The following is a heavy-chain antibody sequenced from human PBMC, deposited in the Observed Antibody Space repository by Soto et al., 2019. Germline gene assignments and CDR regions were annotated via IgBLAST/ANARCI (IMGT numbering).Heavy chain of an antibody. Sequence: QVQLVQSGAEVKKPGSSVKVSCKASGGTFSSYAISWVRQATGQGLEWMGGIIPILGTANYAQKLQGRVTIKADESTHTAYMELSSQRSEDTAGYYCARSPTVWYFDLWGRGTLVTVSS. CDR1: GGTFSSYA. J-gene: IGHJ2*01. V-gene: IGHV1-69*12. CDR2: IIPILGTA. CDR3: ARSPTVWYFDL.